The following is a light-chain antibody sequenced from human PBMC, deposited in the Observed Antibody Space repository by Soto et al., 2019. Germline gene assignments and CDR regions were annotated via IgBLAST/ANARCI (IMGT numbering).Light chain of an antibody. CDR1: SRDIGGYKF. J-gene: IGLJ2*01. Sequence: QSALTQPASVSGSPGQSITISCTGTSRDIGGYKFVSWYQQHPGKAPTLLIYEVRNRPSGVSRRFSGSKSGNTASLTISGLQAEDEAAYYCSSYTSSSTLAFGGGTKVTVL. CDR3: SSYTSSSTLA. CDR2: EVR. V-gene: IGLV2-14*01.